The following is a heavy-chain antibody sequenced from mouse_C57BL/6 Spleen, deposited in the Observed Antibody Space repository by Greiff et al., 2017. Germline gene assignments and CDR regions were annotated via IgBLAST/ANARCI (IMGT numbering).Heavy chain of an antibody. D-gene: IGHD2-4*01. Sequence: QVQLQQPGAELVKPGASVKMSCTVSGYTFTSYWITWVKLRPGQGLVWIGDFYPGSGSTNYNEKFKSKATLTVDTSSSTAYMQVSSLTSEDSAVYYCAISYDYQDYWGKGTTLTVSS. J-gene: IGHJ2*01. CDR3: AISYDYQDY. CDR2: FYPGSGST. CDR1: GYTFTSYW. V-gene: IGHV1-55*01.